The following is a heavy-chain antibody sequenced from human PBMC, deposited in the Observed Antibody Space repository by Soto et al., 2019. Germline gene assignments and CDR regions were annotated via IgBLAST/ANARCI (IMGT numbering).Heavy chain of an antibody. J-gene: IGHJ6*02. Sequence: GGSLRLSCAASGFTFSSYAMSWVRQAPGKGLEWVSAISGSGGSTYYADSVKGRFTISRDNSKNTLYLQMNSLRAEDTAVYYCAKGRGRVGVAARAYYYYGMDVWGQGTTVTVSS. D-gene: IGHD2-15*01. CDR3: AKGRGRVGVAARAYYYYGMDV. CDR1: GFTFSSYA. CDR2: ISGSGGST. V-gene: IGHV3-23*01.